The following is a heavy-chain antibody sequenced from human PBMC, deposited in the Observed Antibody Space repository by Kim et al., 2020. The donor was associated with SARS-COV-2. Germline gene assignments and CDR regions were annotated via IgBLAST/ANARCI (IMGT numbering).Heavy chain of an antibody. D-gene: IGHD6-6*01. CDR2: MNPKSGNT. CDR3: ARGYSSSSQLYCFYMDV. J-gene: IGHJ6*03. CDR1: GYRFNSFD. Sequence: ASVKVSCKASGYRFNSFDINWVRQATGQGLEWMGWMNPKSGNTGYEQRFKGRVTPTKSTSESTAYMELSSLTFEDTAVYYCARGYSSSSQLYCFYMDVWGKGTTVTVS. V-gene: IGHV1-8*01.